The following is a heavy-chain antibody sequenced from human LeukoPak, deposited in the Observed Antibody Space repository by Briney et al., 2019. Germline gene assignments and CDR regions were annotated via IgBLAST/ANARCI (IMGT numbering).Heavy chain of an antibody. V-gene: IGHV1-69*13. Sequence: GASVTVSCKASGGTFSSYAISWVRQAPGQGLEWMGGIIPIFGTANYAQKFQGRVTITADESTSTAYMELSSLRSEDTAVYYCAREGRFGELLLNNWFDPWGQGTLVTVSS. CDR2: IIPIFGTA. CDR3: AREGRFGELLLNNWFDP. CDR1: GGTFSSYA. D-gene: IGHD3-10*01. J-gene: IGHJ5*02.